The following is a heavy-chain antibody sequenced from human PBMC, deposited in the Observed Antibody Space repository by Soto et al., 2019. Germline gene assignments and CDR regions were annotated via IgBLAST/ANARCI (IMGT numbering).Heavy chain of an antibody. CDR2: IWYDGSNK. Sequence: QVQLVESGGGVVQPGRSLRLSCAASGFTFSSYGMHWVRQAPGKGLEWVAVIWYDGSNKYYADSVKGRFTISRDNSKKTLYLQMNSLRAEDTAVYYCAREFNGDRWFDPWGQGTLVTVSS. CDR1: GFTFSSYG. J-gene: IGHJ5*02. D-gene: IGHD7-27*01. V-gene: IGHV3-33*01. CDR3: AREFNGDRWFDP.